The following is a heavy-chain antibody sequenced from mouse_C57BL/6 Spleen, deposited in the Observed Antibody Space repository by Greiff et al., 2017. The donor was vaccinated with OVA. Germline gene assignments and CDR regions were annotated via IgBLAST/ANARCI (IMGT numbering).Heavy chain of an antibody. CDR3: ARSGETTVVAPMDY. J-gene: IGHJ4*01. CDR1: GYAFSSSW. Sequence: QVQLKQSGPELVKPGASVKISCKASGYAFSSSWMNWVKQRPGKGLEWIGRIYPGDGDTNYNGKFKGKATLTADKSSSTAYMQLSSLTSEDSAVYFCARSGETTVVAPMDYWGQGTSVTVSS. D-gene: IGHD1-1*01. V-gene: IGHV1-82*01. CDR2: IYPGDGDT.